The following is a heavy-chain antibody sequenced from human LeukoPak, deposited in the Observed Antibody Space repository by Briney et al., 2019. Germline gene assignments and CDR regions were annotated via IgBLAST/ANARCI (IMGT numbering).Heavy chain of an antibody. CDR3: AREYGGNPGLFGY. J-gene: IGHJ4*02. D-gene: IGHD4-23*01. CDR1: GYIFTNYD. CDR2: MNPNSGDT. Sequence: ASVKVSCKTSGYIFTNYDINWVRQAAGQGLEWMGWMNPNSGDTGYLQKFQGRVTMTRKTSISTAYMELSSLTSEDTAVYYCAREYGGNPGLFGYWGQGTLVTVSS. V-gene: IGHV1-8*01.